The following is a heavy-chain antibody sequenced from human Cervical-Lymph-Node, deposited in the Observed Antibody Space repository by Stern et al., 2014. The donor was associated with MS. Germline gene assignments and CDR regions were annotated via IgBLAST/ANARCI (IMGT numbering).Heavy chain of an antibody. CDR1: GYSFTTSY. V-gene: IGHV1-46*01. CDR3: VGGGPYFYYGMDV. D-gene: IGHD3-16*01. CDR2: INPSGDSR. Sequence: VQLVQSGAEVKKPGASVKVSCRPSGYSFTTSYIHWVRQAPGQGLEWLGVINPSGDSRNSAQKFQGRVTVTRETSTTTVYMELSSLRSDDTAVYYCVGGGPYFYYGMDVWGQGTTVTVSS. J-gene: IGHJ6*02.